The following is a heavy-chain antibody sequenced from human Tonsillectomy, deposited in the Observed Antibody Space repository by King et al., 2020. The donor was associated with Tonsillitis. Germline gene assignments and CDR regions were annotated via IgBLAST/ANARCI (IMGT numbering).Heavy chain of an antibody. CDR2: ISGSGGST. CDR3: AKDVGIAVAGLNDY. CDR1: GFTFSSYA. J-gene: IGHJ4*02. V-gene: IGHV3-23*04. D-gene: IGHD6-19*01. Sequence: VQLVESGGGLVQPGGSLRLSCAASGFTFSSYAMSWVRQAPGKGLEWVSSISGSGGSTYYADSVRGRFTISRDNSKNALYLQMNSLRAEDTAVYYCAKDVGIAVAGLNDYWGQGTLVTVSS.